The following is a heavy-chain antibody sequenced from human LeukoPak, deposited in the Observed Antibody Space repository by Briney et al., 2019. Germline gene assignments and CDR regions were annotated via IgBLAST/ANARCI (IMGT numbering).Heavy chain of an antibody. CDR1: GDSVSSNSAA. D-gene: IGHD3-22*01. J-gene: IGHJ4*02. V-gene: IGHV6-1*01. Sequence: SQTLSLTCAISGDSVSSNSAAWNWIRQTPSRGLEWLGRTYYRSKWYNDYAVSVKSRITINPDTSKNQFSLQLNSVTPEDTAVYYCVGHYYDSSGYLSFDYWGQGTLVTVSS. CDR3: VGHYYDSSGYLSFDY. CDR2: TYYRSKWYN.